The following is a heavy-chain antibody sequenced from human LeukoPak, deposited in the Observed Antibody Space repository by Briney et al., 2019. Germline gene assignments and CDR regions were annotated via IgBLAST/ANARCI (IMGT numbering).Heavy chain of an antibody. CDR1: GFTFSSYW. D-gene: IGHD5-12*01. Sequence: QPGGSLRLSRAASGFTFSSYWMSWVRQAPGKGLEWVANIKQDGSEKYYVDSVKGRFTISRDNAKNSLYLQMNSLRAEDTAVYYCARDRYSGYDLFDYWGQGTLVTVSS. CDR3: ARDRYSGYDLFDY. J-gene: IGHJ4*02. V-gene: IGHV3-7*01. CDR2: IKQDGSEK.